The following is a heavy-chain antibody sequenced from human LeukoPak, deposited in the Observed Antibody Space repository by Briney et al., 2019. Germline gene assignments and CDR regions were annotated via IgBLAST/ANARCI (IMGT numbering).Heavy chain of an antibody. Sequence: ASVKVSCKASGYTFTGYYMHWVRQAPGQGLEWMGWINPNSGGTNYAQEFQGRVTMTRDTSISTAYMELSRLRSDDTAVYYCARDYCSSTSCRLDYWGQGTLVTVSS. D-gene: IGHD2-2*01. V-gene: IGHV1-2*02. J-gene: IGHJ4*02. CDR3: ARDYCSSTSCRLDY. CDR1: GYTFTGYY. CDR2: INPNSGGT.